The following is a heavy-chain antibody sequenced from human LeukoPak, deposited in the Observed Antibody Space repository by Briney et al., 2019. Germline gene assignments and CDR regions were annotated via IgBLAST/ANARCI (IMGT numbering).Heavy chain of an antibody. V-gene: IGHV3-11*01. D-gene: IGHD3-10*01. CDR1: GFTFSDYY. Sequence: GGSLRLSCAASGFTFSDYYMSWIRQAPGKGLEWVSYISSSGSTIYYADSVKGRFTISRDNAKNSLYLQMNSLRAEDTAVYYCARGHRAIYYYGSGREYDAFDIWGQGTMVTVSS. CDR3: ARGHRAIYYYGSGREYDAFDI. J-gene: IGHJ3*02. CDR2: ISSSGSTI.